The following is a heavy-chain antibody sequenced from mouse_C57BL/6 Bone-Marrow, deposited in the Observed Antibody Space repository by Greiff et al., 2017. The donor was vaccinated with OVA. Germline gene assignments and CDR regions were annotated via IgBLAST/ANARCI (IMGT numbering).Heavy chain of an antibody. D-gene: IGHD1-1*01. J-gene: IGHJ1*03. CDR3: ARETFYYGSSYDWYFDV. CDR2: ISNGGGST. V-gene: IGHV5-12*01. CDR1: GFTFSDYY. Sequence: EVQVVESGGGLVQPGGSLKLSCAASGFTFSDYYMYWVRQTPEKRLEWVAYISNGGGSTYYPDTVKGRFTISSDNAKNTLYLQMSRLKSEDTAMYYCARETFYYGSSYDWYFDVWGTGTTVTVSS.